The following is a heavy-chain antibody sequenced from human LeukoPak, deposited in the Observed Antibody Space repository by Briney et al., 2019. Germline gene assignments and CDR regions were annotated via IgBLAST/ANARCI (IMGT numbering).Heavy chain of an antibody. D-gene: IGHD3-22*01. CDR1: GGTFSSYA. V-gene: IGHV1-69*13. CDR2: IVPIFGTA. J-gene: IGHJ5*02. CDR3: ARAGDDSSAFSRFDP. Sequence: SVKVSCKASGGTFSSYAISWVRQAPGQGLEWMGGIVPIFGTANYAQKFQGRVTITADESTSTAYMELSSLRSEDTAVYYCARAGDDSSAFSRFDPWGQGTLVTVSS.